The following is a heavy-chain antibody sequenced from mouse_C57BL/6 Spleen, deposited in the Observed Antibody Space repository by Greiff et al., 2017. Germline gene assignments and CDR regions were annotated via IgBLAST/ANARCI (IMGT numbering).Heavy chain of an antibody. Sequence: GGGLVQPKGSLKLSCAASGFSFNTYAMNWVRQAPGKGLEWVARIRSKSNNYATYYADSVKDRFTISRDDSESMHYLQMNNLKTEDTAMYYCVRHGRAYYSKEGAMDYWGQGTSVTVSS. D-gene: IGHD2-5*01. CDR2: IRSKSNNYAT. J-gene: IGHJ4*01. CDR1: GFSFNTYA. V-gene: IGHV10-1*01. CDR3: VRHGRAYYSKEGAMDY.